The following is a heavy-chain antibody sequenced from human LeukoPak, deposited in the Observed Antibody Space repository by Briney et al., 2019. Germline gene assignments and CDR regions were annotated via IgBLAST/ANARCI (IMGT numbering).Heavy chain of an antibody. Sequence: GASVKVSCKASGGTFSSYAISWVRQAPGQGLEWMGRITPILGIANYAQRFQGRVTITADKSTSTAYMELSSLRSEDTAVYYCARDRGQSLWIYYYYYGMDVWGQGTTVTVSS. J-gene: IGHJ6*02. CDR2: ITPILGIA. D-gene: IGHD5-18*01. CDR1: GGTFSSYA. V-gene: IGHV1-69*04. CDR3: ARDRGQSLWIYYYYYGMDV.